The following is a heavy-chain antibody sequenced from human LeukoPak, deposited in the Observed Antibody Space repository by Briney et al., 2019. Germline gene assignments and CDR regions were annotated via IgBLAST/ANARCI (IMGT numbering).Heavy chain of an antibody. Sequence: ASVKVSCKASGYTFTSYYMHWVRQAPGRGLEWMGIINPSGGSTSYAQKFQGRVTMTRDTSTSTVYMELSSLRSEDTAVYYCAGDAHSSSWYDWYFDLWGRGTLVTVSS. CDR2: INPSGGST. J-gene: IGHJ2*01. CDR3: AGDAHSSSWYDWYFDL. CDR1: GYTFTSYY. D-gene: IGHD6-13*01. V-gene: IGHV1-46*01.